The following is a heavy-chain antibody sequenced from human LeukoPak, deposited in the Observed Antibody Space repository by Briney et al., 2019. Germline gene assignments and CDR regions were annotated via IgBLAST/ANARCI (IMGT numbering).Heavy chain of an antibody. D-gene: IGHD6-13*01. CDR3: ALLPGYSSGWYEVNY. CDR1: GFTFSSYA. CDR2: ISGSGGST. J-gene: IGHJ4*02. V-gene: IGHV3-23*01. Sequence: GGPLRLSCAASGFTFSSYAMSWVRQAPGKGLEWVSGISGSGGSTYYADSVKGRFTISRDNSRNTLYLQMNSPRAEDTAVYYCALLPGYSSGWYEVNYWGQGTLVTVSS.